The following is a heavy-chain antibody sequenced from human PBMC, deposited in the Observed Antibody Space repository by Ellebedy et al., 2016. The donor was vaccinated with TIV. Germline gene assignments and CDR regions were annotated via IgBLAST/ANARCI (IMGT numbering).Heavy chain of an antibody. V-gene: IGHV3-30*03. Sequence: GEPLKISCAASGFSFSSYGMHWVRQAPGKGLEWVAVISDDGSNKNYADYVKGRFSISRDTSKNTLYLQMNSLRAEDTAVYYCARDTCSSSCPGYYYYYGMDVWGQGTTVTVSS. CDR2: ISDDGSNK. CDR3: ARDTCSSSCPGYYYYYGMDV. CDR1: GFSFSSYG. D-gene: IGHD2-2*01. J-gene: IGHJ6*02.